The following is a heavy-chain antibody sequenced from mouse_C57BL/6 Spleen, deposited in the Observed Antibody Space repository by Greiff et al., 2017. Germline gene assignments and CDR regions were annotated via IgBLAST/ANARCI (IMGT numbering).Heavy chain of an antibody. D-gene: IGHD2-1*01. CDR3: ARDSYCNYPDYFDD. Sequence: EVKLMESGGGLVKPGGSLKLSCAASGFTFSSYAMSWVRQTPEKRLEWVATISAGGSYTYYPDNVKGRFTISRDKAKNNLYLQMSQLKTEDTAMYYCARDSYCNYPDYFDDWGQGTTLTVSS. V-gene: IGHV5-4*01. CDR1: GFTFSSYA. CDR2: ISAGGSYT. J-gene: IGHJ2*01.